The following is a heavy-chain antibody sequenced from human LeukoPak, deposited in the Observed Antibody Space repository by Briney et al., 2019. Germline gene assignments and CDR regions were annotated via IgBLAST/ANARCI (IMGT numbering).Heavy chain of an antibody. V-gene: IGHV5-51*01. Sequence: GESLKISCKGSGYSFTTYWIGWVRQMPGKGLEWMGIIYPGDSETRYSPSFQGQVTISADKSISTAYLQWSSLKASDTAMYYWARSRGYSYGYSYYFDYWGQGTLVTVSS. CDR1: GYSFTTYW. D-gene: IGHD5-18*01. CDR3: ARSRGYSYGYSYYFDY. J-gene: IGHJ4*02. CDR2: IYPGDSET.